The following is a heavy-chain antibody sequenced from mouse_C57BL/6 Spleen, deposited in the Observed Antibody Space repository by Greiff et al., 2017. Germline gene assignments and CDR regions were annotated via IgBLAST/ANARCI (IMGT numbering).Heavy chain of an antibody. CDR2: IYPSDSET. D-gene: IGHD3-2*02. CDR3: ARSLSDSSGYVWFAY. CDR1: GYTFTSYW. V-gene: IGHV1-61*01. J-gene: IGHJ3*01. Sequence: QVQLQQPGAELVRPGSSVKLSCKASGYTFTSYWMDWVKQRPGQGLEWIGNIYPSDSETHYNQKFKDKATLTVDKSSSTAYMQLSSLTSEDSAVYYCARSLSDSSGYVWFAYWGQGTLVTVSA.